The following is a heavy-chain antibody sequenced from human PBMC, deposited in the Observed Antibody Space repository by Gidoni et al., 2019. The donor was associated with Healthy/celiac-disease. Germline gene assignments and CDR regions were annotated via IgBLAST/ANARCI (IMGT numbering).Heavy chain of an antibody. Sequence: VQLVVSGGGAVQPGRSLRPSCAASGFTFSSYAMHWVRQVPGKGLEWVAVISYNGSNKYYADSVKGRFTISRDNSKNTLYLQMNSLRAEDTAVYYCARDGAVAGTHAFDIWGQGTMVTVSS. V-gene: IGHV3-30*01. CDR1: GFTFSSYA. J-gene: IGHJ3*02. CDR3: ARDGAVAGTHAFDI. D-gene: IGHD6-19*01. CDR2: ISYNGSNK.